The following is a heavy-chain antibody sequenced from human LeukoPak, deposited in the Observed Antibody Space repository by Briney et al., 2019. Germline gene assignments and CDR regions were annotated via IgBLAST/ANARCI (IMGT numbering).Heavy chain of an antibody. Sequence: GGSLRLSCAASGFPFSTYSMNWVRQAPGKGLEWVSSISRISNYIYADSVKGRFTISRDNSKNTLYLQMNSLSAEDTAVYYCAKAYGSTWLFDCWGQGTLVTVSS. CDR1: GFPFSTYS. J-gene: IGHJ4*02. D-gene: IGHD6-13*01. CDR2: ISRISNYI. V-gene: IGHV3-21*01. CDR3: AKAYGSTWLFDC.